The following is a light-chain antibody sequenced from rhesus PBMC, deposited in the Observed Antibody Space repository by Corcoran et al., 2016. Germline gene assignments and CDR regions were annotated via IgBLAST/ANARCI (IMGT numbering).Light chain of an antibody. Sequence: DIQMTQSPSSLSAPVGDTVTITCRVSQGISSWLAWYQQKPGKAPKLLIYKASSLQSGVPSRFSGSGSGTDFTLTISSLQSEVFATYCYQQYSNRPFTFGPGTKLAIK. V-gene: IGKV1-22*01. J-gene: IGKJ3*01. CDR2: KAS. CDR1: QGISSW. CDR3: QQYSNRPFT.